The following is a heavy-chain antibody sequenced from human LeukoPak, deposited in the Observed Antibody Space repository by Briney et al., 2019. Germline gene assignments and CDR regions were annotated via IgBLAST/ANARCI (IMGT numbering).Heavy chain of an antibody. Sequence: GGSLRLSCTTSGLTFSTSGFNWVRQAPGKGLEWVASIGPTGFDRYHADSIKGRFTISRDNANNFLYLQMDSLRAEDAAVYYCATETNGRHYDYWGQGTLLTVSS. V-gene: IGHV3-21*06. CDR1: GLTFSTSG. D-gene: IGHD1-14*01. J-gene: IGHJ4*02. CDR2: IGPTGFDR. CDR3: ATETNGRHYDY.